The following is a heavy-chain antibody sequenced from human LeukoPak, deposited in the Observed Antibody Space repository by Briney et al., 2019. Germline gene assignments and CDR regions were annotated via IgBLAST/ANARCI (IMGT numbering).Heavy chain of an antibody. CDR1: GFSVSSNY. J-gene: IGHJ4*02. Sequence: HPGGSLRLSCAASGFSVSSNYMTWVRQAPGKGLDWVSAIYSGGSTYYADSVKGRFTISRDNSKNTLFLQMNSLRPEDTAVYYCARGASGTYYFGYWGRGTLVTVSS. V-gene: IGHV3-66*02. CDR2: IYSGGST. D-gene: IGHD1-26*01. CDR3: ARGASGTYYFGY.